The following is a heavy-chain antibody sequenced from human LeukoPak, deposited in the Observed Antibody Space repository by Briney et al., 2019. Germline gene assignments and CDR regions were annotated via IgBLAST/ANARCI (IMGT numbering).Heavy chain of an antibody. D-gene: IGHD4-23*01. CDR2: IYYSGST. J-gene: IGHJ3*02. CDR3: ARLPGGRDDPFDI. Sequence: SETLSLTCTVSGGSISSSSYYWGWIRQPPGKGLEWIGSIYYSGSTYYNPSLKSRVTISVDTSKNQFSLKLSSVTAADTAVYYCARLPGGRDDPFDIWGQGTMVTVSS. V-gene: IGHV4-39*01. CDR1: GGSISSSSYY.